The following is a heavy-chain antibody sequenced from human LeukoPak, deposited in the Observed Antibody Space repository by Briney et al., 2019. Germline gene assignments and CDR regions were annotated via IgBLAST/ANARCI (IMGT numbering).Heavy chain of an antibody. D-gene: IGHD2-2*01. Sequence: PSETLSLTCTVSGGSISSGSSYWGWIRQPPGKGLEWIGSVYYSGTTFYNPSLNSRLTMSVDTAKNQFSLRLTSLTAADTAVYYCARPAGRTSWTLWGNWFDPWGQGTLVTVSS. CDR3: ARPAGRTSWTLWGNWFDP. V-gene: IGHV4-39*01. CDR2: VYYSGTT. CDR1: GGSISSGSSY. J-gene: IGHJ5*02.